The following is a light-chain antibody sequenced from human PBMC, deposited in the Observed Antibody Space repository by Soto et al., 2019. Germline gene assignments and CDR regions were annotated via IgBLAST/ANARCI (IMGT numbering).Light chain of an antibody. CDR1: SSDVGGYTY. V-gene: IGLV2-14*01. Sequence: QSVLTQPASVSGSPGQSITISCTGTSSDVGGYTYVSWYQQHPGKAPKLMTYDVSNRPSGVSNRFSGSKSGNTASLTISGLQAEDEADYYCSSYTSSSTLRVFGGGTKLTV. CDR3: SSYTSSSTLRV. CDR2: DVS. J-gene: IGLJ2*01.